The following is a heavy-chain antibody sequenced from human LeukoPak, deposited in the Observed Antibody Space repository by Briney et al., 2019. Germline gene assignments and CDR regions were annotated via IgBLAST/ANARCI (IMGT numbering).Heavy chain of an antibody. V-gene: IGHV3-23*01. D-gene: IGHD3-10*01. Sequence: LPGGSLRLSCAASGFTFSSYAMSWVRQAPGKGLELVSSIIGSGTNTYYTDSVKGRFTISRDNSKDTLYLQMNNLRAEDAAVYYCAKAQPLHRSGPFDCWGQGPLVTVSS. CDR2: IIGSGTNT. J-gene: IGHJ4*02. CDR3: AKAQPLHRSGPFDC. CDR1: GFTFSSYA.